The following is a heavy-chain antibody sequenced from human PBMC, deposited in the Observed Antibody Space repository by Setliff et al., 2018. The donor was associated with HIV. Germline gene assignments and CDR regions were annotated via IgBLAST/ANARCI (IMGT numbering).Heavy chain of an antibody. CDR3: ARLFYDYWSGFYSGDY. Sequence: ASVKVSCKASGYTFTRNQIHWLRQAPGQGLEWMGWMNPNSGGTNYAQKFQGRVTMTRDTSINTAFMELNSLRSDDTAVYYCARLFYDYWSGFYSGDYWGQGTLVTVSS. V-gene: IGHV1-2*02. CDR1: GYTFTRNQ. J-gene: IGHJ4*02. CDR2: MNPNSGGT. D-gene: IGHD3-3*01.